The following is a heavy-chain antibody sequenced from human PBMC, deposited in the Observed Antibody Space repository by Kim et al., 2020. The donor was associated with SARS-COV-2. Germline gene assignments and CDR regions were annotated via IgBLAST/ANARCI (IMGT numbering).Heavy chain of an antibody. Sequence: SETLSLTCAVYGGSFSGYYWSWIRQPPGKGLEWIGEINHSGSTNYNPSLKSRVTISVDTSKNQFSLKLSSVTAADTAVYYCARRTQYYYDSSGYYRYWGQGTLVTVSS. CDR1: GGSFSGYY. J-gene: IGHJ4*02. CDR3: ARRTQYYYDSSGYYRY. D-gene: IGHD3-22*01. V-gene: IGHV4-34*01. CDR2: INHSGST.